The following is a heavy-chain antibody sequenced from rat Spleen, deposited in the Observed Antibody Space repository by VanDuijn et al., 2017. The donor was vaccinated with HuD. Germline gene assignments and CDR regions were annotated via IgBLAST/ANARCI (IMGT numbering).Heavy chain of an antibody. Sequence: EVQLQESGPGLVKPSQSLSLTCSVTDYSITSNYWDWIRKFPGNKMEWIGHISYSGSTNYNPSLKSRISITRDTSKNQFFLQLNSVTTEDTATYYCARRRGKVYNNYFDYWGQGVMVTVSS. D-gene: IGHD1-10*01. CDR1: DYSITSNY. CDR3: ARRRGKVYNNYFDY. V-gene: IGHV3-1*01. J-gene: IGHJ2*01. CDR2: ISYSGST.